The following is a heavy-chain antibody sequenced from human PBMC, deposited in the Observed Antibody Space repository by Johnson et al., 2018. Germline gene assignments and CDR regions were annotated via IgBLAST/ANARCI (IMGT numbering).Heavy chain of an antibody. CDR2: IYSGGSK. D-gene: IGHD3-22*01. Sequence: EVQLVESGGGLIKPGGSLRLSCAASGFIVSTNYMIWVRQAPGKGLEWVSVIYSGGSKYYADSVKGRFTISRDNSKNTLYLQMNSLRAEDTAVYYCAEVEYYDRAFDIWGQGTMVTVSS. CDR1: GFIVSTNY. CDR3: AEVEYYDRAFDI. V-gene: IGHV3-53*01. J-gene: IGHJ3*02.